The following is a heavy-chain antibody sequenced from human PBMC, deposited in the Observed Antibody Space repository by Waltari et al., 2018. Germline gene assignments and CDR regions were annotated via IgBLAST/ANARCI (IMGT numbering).Heavy chain of an antibody. Sequence: QVQLQQWGAGLLKPSETLSLTCAVYGGSFSGYYWSWIRQPPGKGLEWSGEINHSGSTNYNPSLKSRVTISVDTSKNQFSLKLSSVTAADTAVYYCARGPDFWSGSTDFDIWGQGTMVTVSS. CDR3: ARGPDFWSGSTDFDI. V-gene: IGHV4-34*01. D-gene: IGHD3-3*01. J-gene: IGHJ3*02. CDR1: GGSFSGYY. CDR2: INHSGST.